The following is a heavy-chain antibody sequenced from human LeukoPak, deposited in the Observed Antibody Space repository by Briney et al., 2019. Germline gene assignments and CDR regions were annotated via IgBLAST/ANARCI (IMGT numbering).Heavy chain of an antibody. V-gene: IGHV1-2*02. Sequence: ASVKLSCTASGYTFNGYYMHWVRQAPGQGLEWMGWINPNSGGTNYAQKFQGGVTITRDTFIRTAYVQLERLRSDDTVVYDCSRPLRFLEWLFPLDYWGQGTLVTVSS. CDR1: GYTFNGYY. CDR3: SRPLRFLEWLFPLDY. D-gene: IGHD3-3*01. CDR2: INPNSGGT. J-gene: IGHJ4*02.